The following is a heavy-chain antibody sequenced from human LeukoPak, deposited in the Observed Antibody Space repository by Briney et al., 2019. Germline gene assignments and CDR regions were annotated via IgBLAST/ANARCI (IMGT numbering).Heavy chain of an antibody. CDR1: GGTFSSYA. CDR3: ARDYYDSYDFWSGPLDY. V-gene: IGHV1-69*05. CDR2: IIPIFGTA. J-gene: IGHJ4*02. D-gene: IGHD3-3*01. Sequence: ASVKVSCKASGGTFSSYAISWVRQAPGQGLEWMGRIIPIFGTANYAQKFQGRVTITTDESTSTAYMELSSLRPEDTAVYYCARDYYDSYDFWSGPLDYWGQGTLVTVPS.